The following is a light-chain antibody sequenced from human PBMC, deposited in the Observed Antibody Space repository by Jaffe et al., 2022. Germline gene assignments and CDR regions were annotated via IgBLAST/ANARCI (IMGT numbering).Light chain of an antibody. CDR3: AAWDDSLSAPAV. CDR1: SSNIGSNY. CDR2: RNN. Sequence: QSVLTQPPSASGTPGQRVTISCSGSSSNIGSNYVYWYQQLPGTAPKLLIYRNNQRPSGVPDRFSGSKSGTSASLAISGLRSEDEADYYCAAWDDSLSAPAVFGGGTQLTVL. V-gene: IGLV1-47*01. J-gene: IGLJ7*01.